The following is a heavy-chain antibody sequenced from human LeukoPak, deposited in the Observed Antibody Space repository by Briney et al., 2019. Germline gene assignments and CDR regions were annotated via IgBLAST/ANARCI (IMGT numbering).Heavy chain of an antibody. Sequence: GGSLRLSCAASGFTFSGYSMNWVRQAPGKGLEWVSFISTSSSYIYYADSVKGRFTISRDNAKNSLYLQMNSLRAEDTAVYYCARDVNWNYCDYWGHGTLVTVSS. CDR2: ISTSSSYI. D-gene: IGHD1-20*01. V-gene: IGHV3-21*01. CDR1: GFTFSGYS. J-gene: IGHJ4*01. CDR3: ARDVNWNYCDY.